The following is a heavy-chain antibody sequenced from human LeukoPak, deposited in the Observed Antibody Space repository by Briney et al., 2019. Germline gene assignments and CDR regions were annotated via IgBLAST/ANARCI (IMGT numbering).Heavy chain of an antibody. V-gene: IGHV1-46*01. CDR1: GYTFTSYY. J-gene: IGHJ5*02. CDR3: ARDARFVIAVADPFDP. CDR2: INPSGGST. Sequence: ASVKVSCKASGYTFTSYYMHWVRQAPGQGLEWMGIINPSGGSTSYAQKFQGRVTMTRDTSTSTVYMELSSLRSEDTAVYYCARDARFVIAVADPFDPWGQGTLVTVSS. D-gene: IGHD6-19*01.